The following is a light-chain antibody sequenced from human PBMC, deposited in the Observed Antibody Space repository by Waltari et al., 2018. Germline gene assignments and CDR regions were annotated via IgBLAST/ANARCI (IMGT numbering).Light chain of an antibody. V-gene: IGLV8-61*01. CDR3: ALYVHSGLWI. Sequence: QTVVTQEPSFSVSPGGTVTLTCGLNSGSVSATNFPSWYQQTPGQPPRALMYYIDSRTSGVPNRCSGSIIGDKAALTITGAQADDESDYYCALYVHSGLWIFGGGTRLTVL. CDR1: SGSVSATNF. J-gene: IGLJ2*01. CDR2: YID.